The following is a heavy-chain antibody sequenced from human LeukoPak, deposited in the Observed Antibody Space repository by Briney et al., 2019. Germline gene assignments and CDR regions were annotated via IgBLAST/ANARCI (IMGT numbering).Heavy chain of an antibody. D-gene: IGHD2-15*01. Sequence: SVKVSCKASGYTFTDYYIHWVRQAPGQGLEWMGGIIPIFGTANYAQKFQGRVTITADKSTSTAYMELSSLRSEDTAVYYCARDFTLGYCSGGSCDRHSHFDPWGQGTLVTVSS. J-gene: IGHJ5*02. V-gene: IGHV1-69*06. CDR2: IIPIFGTA. CDR1: GYTFTDYY. CDR3: ARDFTLGYCSGGSCDRHSHFDP.